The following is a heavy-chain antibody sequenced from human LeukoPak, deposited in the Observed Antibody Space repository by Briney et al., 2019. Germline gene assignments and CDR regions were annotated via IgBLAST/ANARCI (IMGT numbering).Heavy chain of an antibody. CDR1: GYTFTSYG. D-gene: IGHD3-22*01. CDR3: ARGGAPSDYYDSSGYLDY. V-gene: IGHV1-18*01. CDR2: ISAYNGNT. J-gene: IGHJ4*02. Sequence: ASVKVSCKASGYTFTSYGISWVRQAPGQGLEWMGWISAYNGNTNYAQKLQGRVTMTTDTSTSTAYMELSSLRSEDTAVYYCARGGAPSDYYDSSGYLDYWGQGTLVTVSS.